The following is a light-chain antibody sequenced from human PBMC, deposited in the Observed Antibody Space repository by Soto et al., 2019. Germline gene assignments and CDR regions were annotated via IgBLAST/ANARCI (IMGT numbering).Light chain of an antibody. Sequence: QSALTQPASVSGSPGESITISCIGTSSDIGPYNYVSWYQQHPDKAPKLSLYEVTNRPSGASDRFSGSKSGNAAFLTISGIKAEDEADYYCSSYSSSATHYVFGTGTKVTVL. CDR1: SSDIGPYNY. CDR2: EVT. V-gene: IGLV2-14*01. J-gene: IGLJ1*01. CDR3: SSYSSSATHYV.